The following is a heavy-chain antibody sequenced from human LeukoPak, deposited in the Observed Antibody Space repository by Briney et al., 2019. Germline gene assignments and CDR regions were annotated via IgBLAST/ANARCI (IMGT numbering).Heavy chain of an antibody. Sequence: PGGSLRLSCAASGFTFSSYAMSWVRQAPGKGLEWVSAISGSGGSTYYADSVKGRFTISRDNSKNTLYLQMNSLRAEDTAVYYCAKDHSGWRLYYYYGMDLWGQGTTVTVSS. V-gene: IGHV3-23*01. J-gene: IGHJ6*02. D-gene: IGHD6-19*01. CDR3: AKDHSGWRLYYYYGMDL. CDR1: GFTFSSYA. CDR2: ISGSGGST.